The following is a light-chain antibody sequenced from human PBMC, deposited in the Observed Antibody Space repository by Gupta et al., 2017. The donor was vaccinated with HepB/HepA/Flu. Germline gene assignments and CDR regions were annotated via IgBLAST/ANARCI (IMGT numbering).Light chain of an antibody. J-gene: IGKJ5*01. Sequence: EFVLTQSPVTLSLSPGETATLSCRASQSVSSYLAWYQQKPGQAPRLLIYDASNRATGLPARFSGSGSGTEFTLTISSLEPEDFAVYYCHQRSNCLITFGQGTQVEIK. V-gene: IGKV3-11*01. CDR2: DAS. CDR3: HQRSNCLIT. CDR1: QSVSSY.